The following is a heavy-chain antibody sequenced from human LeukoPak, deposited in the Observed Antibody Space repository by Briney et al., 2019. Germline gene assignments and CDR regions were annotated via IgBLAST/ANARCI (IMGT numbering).Heavy chain of an antibody. Sequence: GGSLRLSCAASGFTFDDYGMSWVRQAPGKGLEWVCGINWNGAGTGYADPVKGRFTISRDNAKNSVYLQMNSLRAEDTAVYYCARGSPYNWNYAPFDYWGQGTLVTVSS. CDR2: INWNGAGT. CDR3: ARGSPYNWNYAPFDY. CDR1: GFTFDDYG. J-gene: IGHJ4*02. V-gene: IGHV3-20*04. D-gene: IGHD1-7*01.